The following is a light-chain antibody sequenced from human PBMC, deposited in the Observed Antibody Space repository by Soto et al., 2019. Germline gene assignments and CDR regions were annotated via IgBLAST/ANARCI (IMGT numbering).Light chain of an antibody. J-gene: IGLJ1*01. Sequence: QSVLTQPPSASGTPGQRVTISCSGSSSNIGSNTVNWYQQLPGTAPKLLIYSNNQRPSGVPDRFSGPKSGTSASLAISGLQSEDEADYYCAAWDDSLNGYVFGTRTKVTVL. CDR2: SNN. CDR3: AAWDDSLNGYV. CDR1: SSNIGSNT. V-gene: IGLV1-44*01.